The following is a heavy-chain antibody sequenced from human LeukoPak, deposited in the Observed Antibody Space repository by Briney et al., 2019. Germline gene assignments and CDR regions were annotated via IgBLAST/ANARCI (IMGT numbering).Heavy chain of an antibody. CDR1: GFTFSNYW. V-gene: IGHV3-74*01. J-gene: IGHJ4*02. D-gene: IGHD4-17*01. CDR2: ISTDGKST. CDR3: ARVLYGDYNPSDY. Sequence: GGSLRLSCVASGFTFSNYWMLWVRQAPGKGLMWVSLISTDGKSTRYAESVKGRFTISRDNAKNALYLQMNSLRAEDTAVYYCARVLYGDYNPSDYWGQGTLVTVSS.